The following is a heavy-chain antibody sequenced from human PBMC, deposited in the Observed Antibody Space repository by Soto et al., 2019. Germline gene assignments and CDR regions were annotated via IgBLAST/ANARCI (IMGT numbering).Heavy chain of an antibody. D-gene: IGHD5-12*01. CDR3: TRGGSEGYYYGIDV. CDR1: GFTFSGFA. V-gene: IGHV3-73*01. CDR2: TRSKANNYAT. J-gene: IGHJ6*02. Sequence: EVQLLESGGGLVQPGGSLKLSCAASGFTFSGFAMHWVRQASGKGLEWVGRTRSKANNYATAYAASLKGRFTISRDDSKNTAYLQMNSLKTEDTAVYYCTRGGSEGYYYGIDVWGQGTTVTVSS.